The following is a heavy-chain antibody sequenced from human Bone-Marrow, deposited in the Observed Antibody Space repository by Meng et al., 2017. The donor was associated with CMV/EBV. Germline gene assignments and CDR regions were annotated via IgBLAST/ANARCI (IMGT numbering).Heavy chain of an antibody. CDR3: ARGRGYCSSTSCYKPHGMDV. V-gene: IGHV1-46*01. CDR2: INPSGGST. Sequence: ASVKVSCKASGYTFTGYYMHWVRQAPGQGLEWMGIINPSGGSTSYAQKFQGRVTMTRDTSTSTVYMELSSLGSEDTAVYYCARGRGYCSSTSCYKPHGMDVWGQGTTVTVSS. CDR1: GYTFTGYY. J-gene: IGHJ6*02. D-gene: IGHD2-2*02.